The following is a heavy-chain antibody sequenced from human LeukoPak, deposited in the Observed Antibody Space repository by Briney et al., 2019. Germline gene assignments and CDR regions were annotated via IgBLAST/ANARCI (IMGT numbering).Heavy chain of an antibody. V-gene: IGHV1-18*01. J-gene: IGHJ3*02. CDR2: ISAYNGNT. CDR1: GYTFTSYG. D-gene: IGHD6-19*01. Sequence: GASVKVSCKASGYTFTSYGISWVRQAPGQGLEWMGWISAYNGNTNYAQKLQGRVTMTTDTSTSTAYMELRSLRSDDTAVYYCARDSRLAAVAGAFDIWGQGTMVTVSS. CDR3: ARDSRLAAVAGAFDI.